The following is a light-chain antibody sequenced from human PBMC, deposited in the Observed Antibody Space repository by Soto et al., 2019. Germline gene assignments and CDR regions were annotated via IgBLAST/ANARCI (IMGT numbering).Light chain of an antibody. Sequence: DILMTQSPATLSLSPGGRATLSCRASQSVSSNLAWYQQKPGQAPRLLIQRASTRATGIPARFSGSGSGTEFTLTISSLQSEDFAVYFCQQYNNWPGTFGQGTKVEIK. J-gene: IGKJ1*01. CDR3: QQYNNWPGT. V-gene: IGKV3-15*01. CDR1: QSVSSN. CDR2: RAS.